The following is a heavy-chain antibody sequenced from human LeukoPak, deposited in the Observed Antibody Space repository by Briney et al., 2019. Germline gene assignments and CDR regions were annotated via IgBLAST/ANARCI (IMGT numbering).Heavy chain of an antibody. V-gene: IGHV4-34*01. CDR3: LRGRNWEQS. CDR1: GGSFTTYY. Sequence: PSETLSLTCAVYGGSFTTYYSSWFRQPPGKGLGWIGEINQSGVTHYNPSLKSRLTISGDTSKNQFSLKLSSVTAADTAVYFCLRGRNWEQSWGQGTLVTVSS. J-gene: IGHJ4*02. D-gene: IGHD1-26*01. CDR2: INQSGVT.